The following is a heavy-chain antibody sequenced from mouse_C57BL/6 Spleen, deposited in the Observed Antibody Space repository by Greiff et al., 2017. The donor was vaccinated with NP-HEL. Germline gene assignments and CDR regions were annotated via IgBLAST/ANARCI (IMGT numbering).Heavy chain of an antibody. D-gene: IGHD1-1*01. CDR1: GYSITSGYY. CDR3: AREGDTTVVATGNYFDY. Sequence: EVKLQESGPGLVKPSQSLSLTCSVTGYSITSGYYWNWIRQFPGNKLEWMGYISYDGSNNYNPSLKNRISITRDTSKNQFFLKLNSVTTEDTATYYCAREGDTTVVATGNYFDYWGQGTTLTVSS. V-gene: IGHV3-6*01. CDR2: ISYDGSN. J-gene: IGHJ2*01.